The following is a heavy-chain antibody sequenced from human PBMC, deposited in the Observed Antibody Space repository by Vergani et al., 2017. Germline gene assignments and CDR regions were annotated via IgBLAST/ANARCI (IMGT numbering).Heavy chain of an antibody. D-gene: IGHD2-15*01. CDR2: IRYDGSNK. V-gene: IGHV3-30*02. Sequence: QVQLVESGGGVVQPGGSLRLSCAASGFTFSSYGMHWVRQAPGKGLEWVAFIRYDGSNKYYADSVKGRFTISRDNSKNTLYLQMNSLRAEDTAVYYCARPYCRGGSCYSGDLADVWGQGTTVTVSS. CDR3: ARPYCRGGSCYSGDLADV. CDR1: GFTFSSYG. J-gene: IGHJ6*02.